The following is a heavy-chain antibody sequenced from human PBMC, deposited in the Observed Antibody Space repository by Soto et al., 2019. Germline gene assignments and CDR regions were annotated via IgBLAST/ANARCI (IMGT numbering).Heavy chain of an antibody. V-gene: IGHV3-30-3*01. CDR3: ARGRLPLYYFDY. D-gene: IGHD2-15*01. CDR1: GFTFSSYA. Sequence: PGGSLRLSSAASGFTFSSYAMHWVRQAPGKGLEWVAVISYDGSNKYYADSVKGRFTISRDNSKNTLYLQMNSLRAEDTAVYYCARGRLPLYYFDYWGQGTLVTVSS. CDR2: ISYDGSNK. J-gene: IGHJ4*02.